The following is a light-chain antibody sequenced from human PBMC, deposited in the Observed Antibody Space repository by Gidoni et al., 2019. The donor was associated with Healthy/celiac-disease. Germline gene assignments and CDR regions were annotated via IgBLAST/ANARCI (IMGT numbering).Light chain of an antibody. J-gene: IGKJ1*01. CDR3: QKYGSSPPWT. CDR1: QSVSSSY. V-gene: IGKV3-20*01. Sequence: DIVLTQSPGTLSLSPGERATLSCRASQSVSSSYLAWYQQKPGQAPRLLIYGASSGSGTDFTLTSSRLEPEDFAVYYCQKYGSSPPWTFGQGTKVEIK. CDR2: GAS.